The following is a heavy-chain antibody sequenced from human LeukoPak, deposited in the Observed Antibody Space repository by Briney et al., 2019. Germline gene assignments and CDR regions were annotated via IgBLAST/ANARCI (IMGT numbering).Heavy chain of an antibody. D-gene: IGHD3-9*01. J-gene: IGHJ6*02. Sequence: ASVKVSCKASGYTFTSYAMHWVRQAPGQRLEWMGWINAGNGNTKYSQKFQGRVTITRDTSASTAYMELSSLRSEDTAVYYCARAGGGSYYDILTGYFRVYYYYGMDVWGQGTTVTVSS. CDR3: ARAGGGSYYDILTGYFRVYYYYGMDV. CDR1: GYTFTSYA. CDR2: INAGNGNT. V-gene: IGHV1-3*01.